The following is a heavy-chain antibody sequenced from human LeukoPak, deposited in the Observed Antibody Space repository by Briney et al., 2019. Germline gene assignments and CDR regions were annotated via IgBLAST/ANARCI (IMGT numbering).Heavy chain of an antibody. CDR1: GYTFTGYY. Sequence: GASVKVSCKASGYTFTGYYMHWVRQAPGQGLEWMGWINPNSGGTNYAQKFQGRVTMTRDTSVSTAYMELSRLRSDDTAVYYCARDLPLDIVVVPAAMGLSDYWGQGTLVTVSS. CDR2: INPNSGGT. J-gene: IGHJ4*02. D-gene: IGHD2-2*01. V-gene: IGHV1-2*02. CDR3: ARDLPLDIVVVPAAMGLSDY.